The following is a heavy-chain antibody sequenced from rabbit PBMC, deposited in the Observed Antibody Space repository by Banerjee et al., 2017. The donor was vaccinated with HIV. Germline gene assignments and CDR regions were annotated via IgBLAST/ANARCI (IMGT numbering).Heavy chain of an antibody. Sequence: QEQLEESGGDLVKPEGSLTITCTASGFSFSSSYWMCWVRQAPGKGLEWIACIAGGSSGNTYYASWAKGRFTISKTSSTTVTLQMTSLTAADTATYFCASGYSDVYFNLWGPGTLVTVS. CDR2: IAGGSSGNT. J-gene: IGHJ4*01. CDR1: GFSFSSSYW. D-gene: IGHD1-1*01. V-gene: IGHV1S45*01. CDR3: ASGYSDVYFNL.